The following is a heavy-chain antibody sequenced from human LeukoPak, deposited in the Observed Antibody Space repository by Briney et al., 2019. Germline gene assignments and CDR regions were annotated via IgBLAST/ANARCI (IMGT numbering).Heavy chain of an antibody. J-gene: IGHJ6*03. CDR2: IWYDGSNK. V-gene: IGHV3-33*01. CDR1: GFTFSSYG. CDR3: ARNNVYGSGKSYYYYMDV. Sequence: PGRSLRLSCAASGFTFSSYGMHWVRQAPGKGLEWVAAIWYDGSNKYYADSVKGRFTISRDNSKNTLYLQMNSLRAEDTAVYYCARNNVYGSGKSYYYYMDVWGKGTTVTVSS. D-gene: IGHD3-10*01.